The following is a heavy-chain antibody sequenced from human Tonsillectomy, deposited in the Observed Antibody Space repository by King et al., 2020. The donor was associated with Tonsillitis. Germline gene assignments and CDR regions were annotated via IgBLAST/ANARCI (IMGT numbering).Heavy chain of an antibody. J-gene: IGHJ4*02. D-gene: IGHD6-13*01. CDR3: ARGFGAKLRGIAAAGRFDY. CDR2: INHSGST. CDR1: GGSFSGYY. Sequence: VQLQQWGAGLLKPSETLSLTCAVYGGSFSGYYWSWIRQPPGKGLEWIGEINHSGSTNYNPSLKSRVTISVDTSKNQFSLKLSSVTAADTAVYYCARGFGAKLRGIAAAGRFDYWGQGTLVTVSS. V-gene: IGHV4-34*01.